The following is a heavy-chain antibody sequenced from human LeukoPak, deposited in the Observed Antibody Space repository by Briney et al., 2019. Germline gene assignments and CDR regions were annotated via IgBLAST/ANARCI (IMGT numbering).Heavy chain of an antibody. CDR1: GFTFSSYA. Sequence: PGRPLRLSCAASGFTFSSYAMNWVRQAPGKGLEWVSAISGSGSGTYYADSVKGRFTISRDNSKNTLYLQMNSLRAEDTAVYYCARDLRGVIPFDYWGQGTLVTVSS. D-gene: IGHD3-10*01. CDR3: ARDLRGVIPFDY. V-gene: IGHV3-23*01. J-gene: IGHJ4*02. CDR2: ISGSGSGT.